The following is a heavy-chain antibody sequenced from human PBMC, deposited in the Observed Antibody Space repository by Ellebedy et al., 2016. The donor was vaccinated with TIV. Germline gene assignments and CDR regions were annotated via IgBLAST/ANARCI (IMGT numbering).Heavy chain of an antibody. Sequence: PGGSLRLSCAVSGFALKNYAMHWVRQVPGKGLEWVALIWHDCTHKYYADSVRGRFTISRDSSKNTMSLQMDGLRVEDTALYYCAREPRQGHSDWSPSDYFDYWGQGTLVTVSS. CDR3: AREPRQGHSDWSPSDYFDY. J-gene: IGHJ4*02. V-gene: IGHV3-33*01. CDR1: GFALKNYA. D-gene: IGHD3-9*01. CDR2: IWHDCTHK.